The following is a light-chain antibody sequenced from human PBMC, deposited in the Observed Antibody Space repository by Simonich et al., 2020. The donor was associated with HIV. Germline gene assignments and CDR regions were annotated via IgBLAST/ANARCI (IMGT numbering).Light chain of an antibody. CDR2: KDS. CDR3: QSADSSGTYV. Sequence: SYELTQPPSVSVSPGQTARITCSGDALPKQYAYWYQQKPSQAPVLVIYKDSERPSGIPELFSGSSSGTTVTLTISGVQAEDEADYYCQSADSSGTYVFGTGTKVTVL. V-gene: IGLV3-25*03. CDR1: ALPKQY. J-gene: IGLJ1*01.